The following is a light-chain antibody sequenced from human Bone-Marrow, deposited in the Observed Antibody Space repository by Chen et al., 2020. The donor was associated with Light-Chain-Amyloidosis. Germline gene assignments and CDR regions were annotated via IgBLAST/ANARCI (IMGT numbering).Light chain of an antibody. CDR1: QRVRSNY. J-gene: IGKJ1*01. V-gene: IGKV3-20*01. Sequence: EIVLTQSPDTLSLSPGERATLPCRASQRVRSNYLAWYKQKPGQAPRLLMYGASSRATGIPDRFSGSGSGTDFTLTISRLEPEDFVLYYCQQYGSSPWTFGQGTKVEIK. CDR2: GAS. CDR3: QQYGSSPWT.